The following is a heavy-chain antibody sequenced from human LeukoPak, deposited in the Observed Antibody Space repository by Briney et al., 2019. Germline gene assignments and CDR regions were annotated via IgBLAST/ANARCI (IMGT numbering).Heavy chain of an antibody. Sequence: PXXXLEWMGXXXXGDSDTRYSPSFQGQVTISADKSISTAYLQWSSLKASDTAMYYCARVIVVVPAAIRGRFDPWGQGTLVTVSS. CDR3: ARVIVVVPAAIRGRFDP. V-gene: IGHV5-51*01. J-gene: IGHJ5*02. CDR2: XXXGDSDT. D-gene: IGHD2-2*01.